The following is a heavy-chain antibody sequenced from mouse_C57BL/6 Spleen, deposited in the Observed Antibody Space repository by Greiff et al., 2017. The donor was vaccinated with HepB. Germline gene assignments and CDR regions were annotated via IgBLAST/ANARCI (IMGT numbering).Heavy chain of an antibody. J-gene: IGHJ4*01. CDR1: GYTFTDYY. Sequence: VQVVESGAELVRPGASVKLSCKASGYTFTDYYINWVKQRPGQGLEWIARIYPGSGNTYYNEKFKGKATLTAEKSSSTAYMQLSSLTSEDSAVYFCARGGSSYYYAMDYWGQGTSVTVSS. V-gene: IGHV1-76*01. CDR2: IYPGSGNT. D-gene: IGHD1-1*01. CDR3: ARGGSSYYYAMDY.